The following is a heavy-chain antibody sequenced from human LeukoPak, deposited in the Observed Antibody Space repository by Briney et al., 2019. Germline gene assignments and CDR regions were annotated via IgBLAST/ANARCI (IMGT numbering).Heavy chain of an antibody. CDR3: ARGDGGEYSWYFDL. V-gene: IGHV3-74*01. J-gene: IGHJ2*01. Sequence: GGSLRLSCAASGFTFSTYWMHWVPHTPGKGLVCVSRINSDGSSASYADSGKGRFTIYRDNGKNTLYLQMNSLRAEDMAVYYCARGDGGEYSWYFDLWGRGTLVTVSS. CDR1: GFTFSTYW. CDR2: INSDGSSA. D-gene: IGHD3-16*01.